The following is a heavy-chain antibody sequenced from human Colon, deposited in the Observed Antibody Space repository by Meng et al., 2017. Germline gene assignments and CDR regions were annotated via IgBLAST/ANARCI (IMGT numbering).Heavy chain of an antibody. V-gene: IGHV3-7*01. Sequence: GESLKISCAASGFSFSTTWMSWVRQAPGKGLEWVANIKQDGSDKNYVDSVKGQFTMSRDNAKNSLYLQMNSLRAEDTAVYYCVRGGGTGAFWGQGTLVTVSS. J-gene: IGHJ4*02. CDR2: IKQDGSDK. CDR3: VRGGGTGAF. CDR1: GFSFSTTW. D-gene: IGHD2-15*01.